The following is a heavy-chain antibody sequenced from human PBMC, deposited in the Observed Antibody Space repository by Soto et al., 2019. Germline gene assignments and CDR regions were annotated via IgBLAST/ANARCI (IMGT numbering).Heavy chain of an antibody. CDR2: IYYSGST. V-gene: IGHV4-59*01. CDR3: ASLGRGVPPYYFDY. D-gene: IGHD3-10*01. J-gene: IGHJ4*02. CDR1: GGSISIYY. Sequence: SETLSLTCTVSGGSISIYYWSWIRHPPGKGLEWIGYIYYSGSTNYNPSLKSRVTISVDTSKNQFSLKLSSVTAADTAVYYCASLGRGVPPYYFDYWGQGTLVTVSS.